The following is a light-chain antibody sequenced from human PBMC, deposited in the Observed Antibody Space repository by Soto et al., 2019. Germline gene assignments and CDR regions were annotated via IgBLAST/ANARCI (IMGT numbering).Light chain of an antibody. V-gene: IGLV2-8*01. J-gene: IGLJ1*01. CDR3: SSYAGSNNLGV. CDR2: EVS. CDR1: SSDVGGYNY. Sequence: QSVLTQPPSASGSPGQSVTISCTGTSSDVGGYNYVSWSQQHPGKAPKLMIYEVSKRPSGVPDRFSGSKSGNTASLTVSGLQAEDEADYYCSSYAGSNNLGVFGTGTKVTVL.